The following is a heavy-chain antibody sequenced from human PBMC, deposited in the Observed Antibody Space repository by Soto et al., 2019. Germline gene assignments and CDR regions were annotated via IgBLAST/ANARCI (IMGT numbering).Heavy chain of an antibody. J-gene: IGHJ4*02. D-gene: IGHD4-17*01. CDR1: GYTFTSYA. CDR2: INAGNGNT. V-gene: IGHV1-3*01. Sequence: GASVKVSCKASGYTFTSYAMHWVRQAPGQRLEWMGWINAGNGNTKYSQKFQGRVTITRDTSASTAYMELNSLKTEDTAVYYCTTTLRWVFDFDYWGQGTLVTVSS. CDR3: TTTLRWVFDFDY.